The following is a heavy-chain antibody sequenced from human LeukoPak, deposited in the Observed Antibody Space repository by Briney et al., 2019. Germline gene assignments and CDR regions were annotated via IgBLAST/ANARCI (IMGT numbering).Heavy chain of an antibody. Sequence: SETLSLTCAVYGGSFSGYYWSWIRQPPGKGLEWIGEINHSGSTNYNPSLKSRVTISVDTSKNQFSLKLSSVTAADTAVYYCARYSVYSSVDYWGRGTLVTVSS. D-gene: IGHD6-19*01. CDR2: INHSGST. V-gene: IGHV4-34*01. CDR3: ARYSVYSSVDY. J-gene: IGHJ4*02. CDR1: GGSFSGYY.